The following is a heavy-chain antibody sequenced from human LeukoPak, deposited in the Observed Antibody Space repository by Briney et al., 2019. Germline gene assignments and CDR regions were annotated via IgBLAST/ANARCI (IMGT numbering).Heavy chain of an antibody. V-gene: IGHV3-53*01. Sequence: GGSLRLSCAASGFTFNVYTMNWVRQTPGKGLEWVSVIYSGGSTYYADSVKGRFTISRDNSKNTLYLQMNSLRAEDTAVYYCARYDFWSGYSFDIWGQGTMVTVSS. CDR2: IYSGGST. CDR3: ARYDFWSGYSFDI. D-gene: IGHD3-3*01. CDR1: GFTFNVYT. J-gene: IGHJ3*02.